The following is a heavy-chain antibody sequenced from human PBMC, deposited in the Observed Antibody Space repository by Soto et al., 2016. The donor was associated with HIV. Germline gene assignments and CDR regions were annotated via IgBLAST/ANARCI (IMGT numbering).Heavy chain of an antibody. CDR3: ARGVNNGARTSNY. J-gene: IGHJ4*02. CDR2: IYTSGGT. D-gene: IGHD2-8*01. Sequence: QLQLQESGPGVVKPSQTLSLTCTVSGGSINSGSYTWSWIRQPAGRRLEWIGRIYTSGGTNYNPSLQSRVFISIDTSKNQILPEFCTSVTAADTAVYYCARGVNNGARTSNYWGQGTLVHRLL. V-gene: IGHV4-61*02. CDR1: GGSINSGSYT.